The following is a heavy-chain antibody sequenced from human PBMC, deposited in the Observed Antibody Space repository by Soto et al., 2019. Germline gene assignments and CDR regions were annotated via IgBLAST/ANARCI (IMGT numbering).Heavy chain of an antibody. CDR3: ARAYGDYGNWYFDL. V-gene: IGHV3-53*01. CDR2: TYTGGTT. J-gene: IGHJ2*01. D-gene: IGHD4-17*01. Sequence: EVRLVESGGGLMQPGGSLRLSCAAPGFSVSTNYMTWVRQAPEKGLEWVSVTYTGGTTYYADSVKGRFTISRDNSKNTLYLQMDSLRGEDTAVYYCARAYGDYGNWYFDLWGRGTLVTVSS. CDR1: GFSVSTNY.